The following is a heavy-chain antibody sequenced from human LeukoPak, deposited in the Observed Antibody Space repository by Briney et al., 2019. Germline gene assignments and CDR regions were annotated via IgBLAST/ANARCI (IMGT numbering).Heavy chain of an antibody. D-gene: IGHD6-6*01. CDR3: ARAARVRSNDAFDL. Sequence: PGGSLRLSCAASGFTFSDYYMSWIRQAPGKGLEWVSYISSSGSTIYYADAVKGRFTISRDNAKNSLYLQMNSLGVEDTAVYYCARAARVRSNDAFDLWGQGTLVTVSS. V-gene: IGHV3-11*04. CDR1: GFTFSDYY. J-gene: IGHJ3*01. CDR2: ISSSGSTI.